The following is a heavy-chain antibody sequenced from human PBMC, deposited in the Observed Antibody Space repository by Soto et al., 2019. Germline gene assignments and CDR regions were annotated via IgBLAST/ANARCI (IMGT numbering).Heavy chain of an antibody. CDR1: GGSISSGGYY. CDR2: IYYSGST. V-gene: IGHV4-31*03. J-gene: IGHJ3*02. CDR3: ARDHRAHAFDI. Sequence: QVQLQESGPGLVKPSQTLSLTCTVSGGSISSGGYYWSWIRQHPGKGLEWIGYIYYSGSTYYNPSLTSRVTISVDTSKNQCSLKLSSVTAADTAVYYCARDHRAHAFDIWCQGTMVTVSS.